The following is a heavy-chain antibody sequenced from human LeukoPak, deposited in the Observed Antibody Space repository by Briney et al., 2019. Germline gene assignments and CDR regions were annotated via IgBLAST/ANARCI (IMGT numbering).Heavy chain of an antibody. D-gene: IGHD3-10*01. CDR1: GFSISDSA. CDR3: TRHVDTAPGELFDP. Sequence: PGGSLRLSCAASGFSISDSAMHWVRQASGKGLEWVGRIRSKAKSYATAYGASVKGRFTISRDDSKNTAYLQMNSLKTGDTALYYCTRHVDTAPGELFDPWGQGTLVTVSS. J-gene: IGHJ5*02. CDR2: IRSKAKSYAT. V-gene: IGHV3-73*01.